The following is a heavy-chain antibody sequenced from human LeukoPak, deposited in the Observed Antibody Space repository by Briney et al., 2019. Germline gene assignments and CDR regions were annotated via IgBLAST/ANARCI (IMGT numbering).Heavy chain of an antibody. CDR3: ARAEITMIVVGAFDI. CDR2: IYYSGST. CDR1: GGSISSYY. J-gene: IGHJ3*02. Sequence: SETLFLTCTVSGGSISSYYWSWIRQPPGKGLEWIGYIYYSGSTNYNPSLKSRVTISVDTSKNQLSLKLSSVTAADTAVYYCARAEITMIVVGAFDIWGQGTMVTVSS. V-gene: IGHV4-59*01. D-gene: IGHD3-22*01.